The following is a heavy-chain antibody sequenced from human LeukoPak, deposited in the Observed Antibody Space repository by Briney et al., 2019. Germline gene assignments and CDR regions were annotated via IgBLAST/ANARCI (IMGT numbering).Heavy chain of an antibody. Sequence: GASVKVSCKASGGTFSSYAISWVRQAPGQGLEWMGRIISILGIANYAQKFQGRVTITADKSTSTAYMELSSLRSEDTAVYYCARDHVDTAMVGIYYYYYGMDVWGQGTTVTVSS. D-gene: IGHD5-18*01. CDR2: IISILGIA. CDR3: ARDHVDTAMVGIYYYYYGMDV. J-gene: IGHJ6*02. V-gene: IGHV1-69*04. CDR1: GGTFSSYA.